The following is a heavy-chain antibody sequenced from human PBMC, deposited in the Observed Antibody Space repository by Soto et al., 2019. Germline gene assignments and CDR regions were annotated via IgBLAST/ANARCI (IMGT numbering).Heavy chain of an antibody. Sequence: RASVKVSCKASGGTFSSYAISWVRQAPGRGLEWMGGINPIFGTPHYAQKYQGRVTITADTFTNTAYMELTRLTSDDTAVYFCAREGRHFDYWGQGTLVTVSS. J-gene: IGHJ4*02. CDR1: GGTFSSYA. CDR2: INPIFGTP. CDR3: AREGRHFDY. V-gene: IGHV1-69*06.